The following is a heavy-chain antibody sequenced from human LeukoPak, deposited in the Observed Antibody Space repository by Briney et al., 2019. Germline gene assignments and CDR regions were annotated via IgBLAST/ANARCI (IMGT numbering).Heavy chain of an antibody. Sequence: SVRVSCKASGGTFSSYAISWVRQAPGQGLEWMGGIIPIFGTANYAQKFQGRVTITADESTSTAYMELSSLRSEDTAVYYCAREGYCSGGSCYSRWFDPWGQGTLVTVSS. V-gene: IGHV1-69*01. J-gene: IGHJ5*02. D-gene: IGHD2-15*01. CDR1: GGTFSSYA. CDR2: IIPIFGTA. CDR3: AREGYCSGGSCYSRWFDP.